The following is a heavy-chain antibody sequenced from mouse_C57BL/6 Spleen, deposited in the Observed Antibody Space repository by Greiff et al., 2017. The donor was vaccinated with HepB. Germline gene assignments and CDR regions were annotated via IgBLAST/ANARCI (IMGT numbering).Heavy chain of an antibody. V-gene: IGHV5-6*02. CDR3: ARQPIYYGKEDWYFDV. J-gene: IGHJ1*03. D-gene: IGHD2-1*01. CDR2: ISSGGSYT. CDR1: GFTFSSYG. Sequence: EVKVEESGGDLVKPGGSLKLSCAASGFTFSSYGMSWVRQTPDKRLEWVATISSGGSYTYYPDSVKGRFTISRDNAKNTLYLQMSSLKSEDTAMYYCARQPIYYGKEDWYFDVWGTGTTVTVSS.